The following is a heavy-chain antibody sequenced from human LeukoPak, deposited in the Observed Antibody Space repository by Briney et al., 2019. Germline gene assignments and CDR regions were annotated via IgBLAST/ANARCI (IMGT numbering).Heavy chain of an antibody. Sequence: GWALRLSCPASGFTFSCYIMNWVRQAPGRGLEGVSSISNSSSYIYYADAVKGRFTISRDNAKNSLYLQMNSLRAEDTAVYYCVSGVSIWLGNAFDFWGQGTMVTVSS. CDR1: GFTFSCYI. J-gene: IGHJ3*01. V-gene: IGHV3-21*01. CDR2: ISNSSSYI. CDR3: VSGVSIWLGNAFDF. D-gene: IGHD3-10*01.